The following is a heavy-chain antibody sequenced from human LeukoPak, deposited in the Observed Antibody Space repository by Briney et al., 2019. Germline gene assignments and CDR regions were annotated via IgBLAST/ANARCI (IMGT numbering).Heavy chain of an antibody. CDR2: IYYSGST. CDR1: GGSISSSSYY. D-gene: IGHD1-20*01. CDR3: ARLTVGSKKYAFDI. J-gene: IGHJ3*02. V-gene: IGHV4-39*01. Sequence: SETLSLTCTVPGGSISSSSYYWGWIRQPPGKGLEWIGSIYYSGSTYYNPSLKSRVTISVDTSKNQFSLKLSSVTAADTAVYYCARLTVGSKKYAFDIWGQGTMVTVSS.